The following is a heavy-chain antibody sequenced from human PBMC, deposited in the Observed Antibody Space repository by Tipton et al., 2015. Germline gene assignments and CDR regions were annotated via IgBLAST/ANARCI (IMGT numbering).Heavy chain of an antibody. D-gene: IGHD2-8*01. V-gene: IGHV4-61*01. Sequence: TLSLTCAVSGDSVSSGSYYWSWIRQPPGKGLEWIGYISYTETSHYNPSLKSRVTISVDTSKNQFSLRLSSVTAADTAVYFCARTDALGHFDYWGLGTLVTVSS. CDR1: GDSVSSGSYY. J-gene: IGHJ4*02. CDR2: ISYTETS. CDR3: ARTDALGHFDY.